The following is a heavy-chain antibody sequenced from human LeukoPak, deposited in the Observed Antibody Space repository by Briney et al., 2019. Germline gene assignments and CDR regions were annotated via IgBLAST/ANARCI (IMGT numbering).Heavy chain of an antibody. Sequence: ASVKVSCKASGYTFTSYDINWVRQAAGQGLEWMGWMNPNSGNTGYAQQFQGRVTITRTTSTSTAYMELSRLRSDDTAVYYCARVFIFDAFDIWGQGTRVTVSS. CDR2: MNPNSGNT. J-gene: IGHJ3*02. CDR1: GYTFTSYD. CDR3: ARVFIFDAFDI. V-gene: IGHV1-8*03.